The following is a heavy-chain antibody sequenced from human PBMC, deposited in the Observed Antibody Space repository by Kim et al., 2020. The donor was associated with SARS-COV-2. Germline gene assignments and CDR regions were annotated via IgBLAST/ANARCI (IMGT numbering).Heavy chain of an antibody. J-gene: IGHJ4*02. CDR3: AREITMIVVVITTGFDY. CDR1: GFTFSSYA. CDR2: ISGSGGST. V-gene: IGHV3-23*01. Sequence: GGSLRLSCAASGFTFSSYAMSWVRQAPGKGLEWVSAISGSGGSTYYADSVKGRFTISRDNSKNTLYLQMNSLRAEDTAVYYCAREITMIVVVITTGFDYWGQGTLVTVSS. D-gene: IGHD3-22*01.